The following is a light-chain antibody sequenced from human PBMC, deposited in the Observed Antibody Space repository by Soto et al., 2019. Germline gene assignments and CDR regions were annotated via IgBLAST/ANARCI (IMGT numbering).Light chain of an antibody. CDR2: EVR. V-gene: IGLV2-14*01. CDR1: SSDVGGYNY. CDR3: TSYTSSSTLGV. J-gene: IGLJ1*01. Sequence: QSVLTQPASVSGSPGQSITISCTGTSSDVGGYNYVSWYQQHPGKAPKLIIYEVRNRPSGISDRFSGSKSGNTASLTISGLQADDEADYYCTSYTSSSTLGVFGTGTKVTVL.